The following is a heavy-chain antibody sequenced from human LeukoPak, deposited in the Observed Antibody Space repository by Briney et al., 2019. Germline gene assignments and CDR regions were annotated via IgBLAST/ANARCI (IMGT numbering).Heavy chain of an antibody. J-gene: IGHJ4*02. V-gene: IGHV1-18*01. CDR2: ISAYNGDT. Sequence: ASVKVSCTASGYTFRNYGISWVRQAPGPRLEWMGWISAYNGDTHYAQKLQGRVTMTTDTSTSTAYMELRSLRSDDTAVYYCARDPANTSGYQIYFDYWGQGTLVTVSS. CDR3: ARDPANTSGYQIYFDY. CDR1: GYTFRNYG. D-gene: IGHD3-3*01.